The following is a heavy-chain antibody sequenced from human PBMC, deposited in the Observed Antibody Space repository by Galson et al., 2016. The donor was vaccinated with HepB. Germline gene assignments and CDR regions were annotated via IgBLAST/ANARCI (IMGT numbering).Heavy chain of an antibody. V-gene: IGHV4-61*01. CDR3: ARGRGYSSYDFAF. J-gene: IGHJ4*02. CDR2: VSYSGFI. D-gene: IGHD5-12*01. CDR1: GDSISSGSYY. Sequence: ETLSLTCFVSGDSISSGSYYWNWTRQPPGKGLEWIGHVSYSGFIKYNPSLESRVTISADMSKNQFFLKLTSVTAADTAVYYCARGRGYSSYDFAFWGQGILVTVSS.